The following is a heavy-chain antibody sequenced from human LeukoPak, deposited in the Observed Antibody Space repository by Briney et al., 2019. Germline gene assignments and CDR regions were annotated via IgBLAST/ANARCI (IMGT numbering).Heavy chain of an antibody. CDR3: AMGATGEYLQY. D-gene: IGHD1-26*01. V-gene: IGHV3-23*01. J-gene: IGHJ1*01. CDR2: ISGSGGST. Sequence: QSGGSLRLSCAASGFTFSSYAMSWVRQAPGKGLEWVSAISGSGGSTYYADSVKGRFTISRDSSKNTLYLQMDSLRTEDTAVYYCAMGATGEYLQYWGQGTLVTVSS. CDR1: GFTFSSYA.